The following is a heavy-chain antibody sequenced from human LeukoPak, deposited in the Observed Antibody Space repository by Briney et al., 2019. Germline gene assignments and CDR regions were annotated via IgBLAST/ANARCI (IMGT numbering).Heavy chain of an antibody. J-gene: IGHJ4*02. D-gene: IGHD3-10*01. V-gene: IGHV3-9*01. Sequence: GGSLRLSCAASGFTFDDYAMHWVRQAPGKGLEWVSGISWNSGGIGYADSVKGRFTISRDNAKNSLYLQMNSLRAEDTALYYCAKDDGSGYFDYWGQGTLVTVSS. CDR2: ISWNSGGI. CDR1: GFTFDDYA. CDR3: AKDDGSGYFDY.